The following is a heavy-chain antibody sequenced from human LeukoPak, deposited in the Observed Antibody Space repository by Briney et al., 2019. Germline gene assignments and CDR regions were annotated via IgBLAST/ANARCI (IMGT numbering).Heavy chain of an antibody. CDR2: ISSSSSYI. D-gene: IGHD5-24*01. J-gene: IGHJ3*02. CDR1: GFTFSSYS. Sequence: GGSLRLSCAASGFTFSSYSMNWVRQAPGKGLEWVSSISSSSSYIYYADSVKGRFTISRDNAKNSLYLQMNSLRAEDTAVYYCARDLDGYNGAFDIWGQGTMVTVSS. V-gene: IGHV3-21*01. CDR3: ARDLDGYNGAFDI.